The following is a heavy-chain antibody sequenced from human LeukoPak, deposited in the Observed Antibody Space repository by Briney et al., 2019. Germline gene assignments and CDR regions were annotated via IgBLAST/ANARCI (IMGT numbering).Heavy chain of an antibody. J-gene: IGHJ4*02. CDR3: ARVGLGEFDFDY. Sequence: ASVKVSCKASGYTFTTSGITWVRQAPGQGLEWMGWINPNSGGTNYAQKFQGRVTMTRDTSISTAYMELSRLRSDDTAVYYCARVGLGEFDFDYWGQGTLVTVSS. CDR1: GYTFTTSG. CDR2: INPNSGGT. D-gene: IGHD1-26*01. V-gene: IGHV1-2*02.